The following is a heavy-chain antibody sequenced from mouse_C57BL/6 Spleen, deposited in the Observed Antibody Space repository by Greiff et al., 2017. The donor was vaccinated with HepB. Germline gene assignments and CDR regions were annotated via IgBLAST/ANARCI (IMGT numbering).Heavy chain of an antibody. D-gene: IGHD2-2*01. Sequence: VQLQQPGAELVKPGASVKLSCKASGYTFTSYWMQWVKQRPGQGLEWIGEIDPSDSYTNYNQKFKGKATLTVDTSSSTAYMQLSSLTSEDSAVYYCARSPIYYGYDQGDYWGQGTTLTVSS. CDR2: IDPSDSYT. CDR3: ARSPIYYGYDQGDY. CDR1: GYTFTSYW. J-gene: IGHJ2*01. V-gene: IGHV1-50*01.